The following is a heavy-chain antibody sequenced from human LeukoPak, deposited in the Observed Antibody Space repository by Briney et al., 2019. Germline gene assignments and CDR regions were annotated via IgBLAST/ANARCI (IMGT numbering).Heavy chain of an antibody. Sequence: SETLSLTCTVSGGSISSYYWSWIRQPPGKGLEWIGSIYYSGSTYYNPSLKSRVTISVDTSKNQFSLKLSSVTAADTAVYYCARKGGMITFGGVIVANWFDPWGQGTLVTVSS. CDR2: IYYSGST. J-gene: IGHJ5*02. CDR1: GGSISSYY. D-gene: IGHD3-16*02. V-gene: IGHV4-59*05. CDR3: ARKGGMITFGGVIVANWFDP.